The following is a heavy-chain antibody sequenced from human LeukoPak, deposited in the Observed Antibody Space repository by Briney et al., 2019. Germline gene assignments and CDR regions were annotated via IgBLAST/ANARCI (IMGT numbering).Heavy chain of an antibody. D-gene: IGHD6-19*01. CDR2: ISGSGAST. CDR1: GFTFSSYG. V-gene: IGHV3-23*01. Sequence: GKSLRLSCAASGFTFSSYGMTWVRQAPGKGLEWVSAISGSGASTYYADSVKGRFTISRDNSKNTLFLQMNSLRAEDTAIYYCAKSSSGWFFDHWGQGTLVTVSS. CDR3: AKSSSGWFFDH. J-gene: IGHJ4*02.